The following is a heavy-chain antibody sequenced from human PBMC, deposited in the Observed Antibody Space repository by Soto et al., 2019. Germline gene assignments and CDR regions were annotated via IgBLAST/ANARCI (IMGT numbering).Heavy chain of an antibody. CDR1: GYTLPELS. CDR2: FDPEDGET. CDR3: ATDRGVAGYYYYGMDV. Sequence: ASVKVSCKVSGYTLPELSMHWVRQAPGKGLEWMGGFDPEDGETIYAQKFQGRVTMTEDTSTDTAYMELSSLRSEDTAVYYCATDRGVAGYYYYGMDVWGQGTTVTVSS. J-gene: IGHJ6*02. V-gene: IGHV1-24*01. D-gene: IGHD6-19*01.